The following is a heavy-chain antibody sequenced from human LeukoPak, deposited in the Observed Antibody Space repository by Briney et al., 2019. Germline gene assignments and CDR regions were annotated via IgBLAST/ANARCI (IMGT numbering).Heavy chain of an antibody. CDR3: ARDYRIAAADNWFDP. CDR1: GGSISSYY. J-gene: IGHJ5*02. Sequence: PSETLSLTCTVSGGSISSYYWSWIRQPPGTGLEWIGYIYYSGSTNYNPSLKSRVTISVDTSKNQFSLKLSSVTAADTAVYYCARDYRIAAADNWFDPWGQGTLVTVSS. CDR2: IYYSGST. D-gene: IGHD6-13*01. V-gene: IGHV4-59*01.